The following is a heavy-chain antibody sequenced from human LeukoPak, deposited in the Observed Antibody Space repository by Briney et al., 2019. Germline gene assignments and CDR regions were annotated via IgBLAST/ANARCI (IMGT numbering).Heavy chain of an antibody. CDR1: GGSFSGYY. Sequence: SETLSLTCAVYGGSFSGYYWSWIRQPPGKGLEWIGEINHSGSTNYNPSLKSRVTISVDTSKNQFSLKLSSVTAADTAVYYCASVSRGGGFDYWGQGTLVTVSS. D-gene: IGHD3-10*01. CDR2: INHSGST. J-gene: IGHJ4*02. CDR3: ASVSRGGGFDY. V-gene: IGHV4-34*01.